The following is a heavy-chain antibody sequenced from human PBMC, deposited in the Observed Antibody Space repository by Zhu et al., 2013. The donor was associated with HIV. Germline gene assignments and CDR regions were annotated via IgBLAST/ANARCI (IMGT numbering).Heavy chain of an antibody. CDR1: GYTFTGHY. CDR3: ARDKRGRWLQPYYFDY. CDR2: INPNSGDT. V-gene: IGHV1-2*02. J-gene: IGHJ4*02. Sequence: RLVQSGPEVKKPGTSARVSCKASGYTFTGHYMHWVRQAPGQGLEWMGWINPNSGDTNYAQNFRGRVTMTRDTSTSTAYMELSRLRSDDTAVYYCARDKRGRWLQPYYFDYWGQGALVTVSS. D-gene: IGHD5-12*01.